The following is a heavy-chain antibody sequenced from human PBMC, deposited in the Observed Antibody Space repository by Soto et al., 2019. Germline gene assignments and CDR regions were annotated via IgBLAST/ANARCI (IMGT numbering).Heavy chain of an antibody. CDR1: GGSISSGGYS. CDR3: ARVPDH. V-gene: IGHV4-30-2*01. D-gene: IGHD2-2*01. J-gene: IGHJ4*02. Sequence: SETVSLTCAVSGGSISSGGYSWSWIRQPPGKGLEWIGYMYHSGSTYYNPSLKSRVTISIDRSKNQFPLKLSSVTAADTAVYYCARVPDHWGQGILVTVSS. CDR2: MYHSGST.